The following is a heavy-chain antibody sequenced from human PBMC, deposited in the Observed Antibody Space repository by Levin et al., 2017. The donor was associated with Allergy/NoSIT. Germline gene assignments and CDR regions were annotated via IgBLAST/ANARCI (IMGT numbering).Heavy chain of an antibody. D-gene: IGHD1-26*01. J-gene: IGHJ4*02. CDR1: GYRFSTYW. CDR2: IYPSDSDT. Sequence: PGGSLRLSCKGSGYRFSTYWIGWVRQMPGKGLEWMGIIYPSDSDTRYSPSFQGQVTISADKSISTAYLQWSSLKASDTAIYYCVRRYSGSPDYWGQGTLVTVSS. V-gene: IGHV5-51*01. CDR3: VRRYSGSPDY.